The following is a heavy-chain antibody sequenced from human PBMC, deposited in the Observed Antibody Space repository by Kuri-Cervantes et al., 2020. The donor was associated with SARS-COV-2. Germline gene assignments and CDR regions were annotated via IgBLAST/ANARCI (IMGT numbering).Heavy chain of an antibody. J-gene: IGHJ4*02. CDR3: ASVSYSGYVGYFDY. D-gene: IGHD5-12*01. CDR1: GFTFSSYD. Sequence: GGSLRLSCAASGFTFSSYDMHWVRQATGKGLEWVSVIDTAGDTYYPGSVKGRFTISRENAKNSLYLQMNILRAGDTAVYYCASVSYSGYVGYFDYWGQGNLVNVSS. CDR2: IDTAGDT. V-gene: IGHV3-13*01.